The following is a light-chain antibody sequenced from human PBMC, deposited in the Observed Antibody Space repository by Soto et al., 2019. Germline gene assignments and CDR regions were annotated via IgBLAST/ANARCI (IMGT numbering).Light chain of an antibody. J-gene: IGLJ1*01. Sequence: QSALSHPASVSWSPGQSITISCTGTSSDVGGYNYVSWYQQHPGKAPKLIIFEVSYRPSGISNRFSASKSGDTASLTISGLQADEEADYYCCSYTDSRNNIFGSGTKVTVL. CDR1: SSDVGGYNY. V-gene: IGLV2-14*01. CDR2: EVS. CDR3: CSYTDSRNNI.